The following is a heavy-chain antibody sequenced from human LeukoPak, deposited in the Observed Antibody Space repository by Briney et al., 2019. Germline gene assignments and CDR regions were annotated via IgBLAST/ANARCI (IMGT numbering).Heavy chain of an antibody. V-gene: IGHV3-23*01. Sequence: GGSLRLSCAASGFTVSSNYMSWVRQAPGKGLEWVSAISSSGVTTYYADSVKGRFTISRDNSKNTLYLQMNSLRAEDTAVYYCVKDRPTWPIDYWGQGTLVTVSS. CDR2: ISSSGVTT. CDR3: VKDRPTWPIDY. D-gene: IGHD5-12*01. J-gene: IGHJ4*02. CDR1: GFTVSSNY.